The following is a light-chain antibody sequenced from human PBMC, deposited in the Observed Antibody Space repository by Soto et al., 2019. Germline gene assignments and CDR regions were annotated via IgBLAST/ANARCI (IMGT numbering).Light chain of an antibody. CDR1: QYINTR. J-gene: IGKJ1*01. Sequence: EIVLTQSPATLSSFPGDRVTLSCRASQYINTRLAWYQHRPGQAPRLLIYQTPLRAAGIPARFSASGSGTDFTLTISDVQPEDFALYYCHQRQSWPRTFGQGTKGDI. CDR2: QTP. CDR3: HQRQSWPRT. V-gene: IGKV3-11*01.